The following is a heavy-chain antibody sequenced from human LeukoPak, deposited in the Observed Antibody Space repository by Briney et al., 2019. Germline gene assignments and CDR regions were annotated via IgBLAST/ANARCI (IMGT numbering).Heavy chain of an antibody. J-gene: IGHJ6*02. CDR3: AKGWGYYYYGMDV. D-gene: IGHD7-27*01. CDR1: GFTFSSYA. CDR2: ISGSGGST. V-gene: IGHV3-23*01. Sequence: PGGSLRLSCAASGFTFSSYAMSWVRQAPGKGLEWVSAISGSGGSTYYADSVKGRFTISRDNSKNTLYLQMNSRRAEDTAVYYCAKGWGYYYYGMDVWGQGTTVTVSS.